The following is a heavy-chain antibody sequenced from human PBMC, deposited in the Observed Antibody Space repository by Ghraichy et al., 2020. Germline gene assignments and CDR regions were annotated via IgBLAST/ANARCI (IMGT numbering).Heavy chain of an antibody. CDR2: IYYSGST. J-gene: IGHJ3*02. CDR1: GGSISSGDYY. V-gene: IGHV4-30-4*01. D-gene: IGHD4-17*01. Sequence: LRLSCTVSGGSISSGDYYWSWIRQPPGKGLEWIGYIYYSGSTYYNPSLKSRVTISVDTSKNQFSLKLSSVTAADTAVYYCARGDYGEAGAFDIWGQGTMVTVSS. CDR3: ARGDYGEAGAFDI.